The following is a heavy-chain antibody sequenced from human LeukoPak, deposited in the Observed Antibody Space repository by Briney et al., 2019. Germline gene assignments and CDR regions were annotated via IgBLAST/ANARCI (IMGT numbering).Heavy chain of an antibody. V-gene: IGHV3-23*01. D-gene: IGHD3-22*01. CDR3: AKHRADYYDSDAFYADVLFYF. CDR2: ISASGAST. Sequence: GGSLRLSCAASGFIFSRYAMSWVRQAPGKGLEWVSIISASGASTYYSDSVKGRFTISRDNSKSTLYLELNSLTADDTAVYHCAKHRADYYDSDAFYADVLFYFWSQGTLVTVSS. CDR1: GFIFSRYA. J-gene: IGHJ4*02.